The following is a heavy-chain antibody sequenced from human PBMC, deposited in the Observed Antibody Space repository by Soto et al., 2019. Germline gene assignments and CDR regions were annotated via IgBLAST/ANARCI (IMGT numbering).Heavy chain of an antibody. CDR2: ISYDGSNQ. CDR3: ARDLLRFGELVDY. V-gene: IGHV3-30-3*01. Sequence: PEASLRLSCAASGFTFSSYAVHWFRQAPGKGLEWVAVISYDGSNQYYADSVKGRFTISRDNSKNTLYLQMNSLRVEDTAVYYCARDLLRFGELVDYWGQGT. D-gene: IGHD3-10*01. CDR1: GFTFSSYA. J-gene: IGHJ4*02.